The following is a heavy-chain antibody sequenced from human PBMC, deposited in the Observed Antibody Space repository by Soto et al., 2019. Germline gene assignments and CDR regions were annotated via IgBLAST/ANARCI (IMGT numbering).Heavy chain of an antibody. Sequence: QVQLVQSGAEVKKPGASVKVSCKASGYTFTTYGISWMRQAPGQGLEWMGWISGYNGNRNYAQNLQGRVTVTTNTSTSTAYMELRNLRSDDTALYYGAREVEARGGEYDYWGQGTLVIVSS. CDR3: AREVEARGGEYDY. CDR2: ISGYNGNR. V-gene: IGHV1-18*01. CDR1: GYTFTTYG. J-gene: IGHJ4*02. D-gene: IGHD3-16*01.